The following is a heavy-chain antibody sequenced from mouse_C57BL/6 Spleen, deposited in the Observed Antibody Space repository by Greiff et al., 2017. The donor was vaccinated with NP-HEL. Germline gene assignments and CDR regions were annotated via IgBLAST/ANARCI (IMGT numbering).Heavy chain of an antibody. CDR1: GYSFTGYY. V-gene: IGHV1-31*01. D-gene: IGHD1-1*01. Sequence: EVQLQQSGPELVKPGASVKISCKASGYSFTGYYMHWVKQSHGNILDWIGYIYPYNGVSSYTQKFKGKATLTVAKSSNTAYNELHRLTCEVSSVYYCARYCSSPNYDWLDYWGQGTLVTVSA. J-gene: IGHJ4*01. CDR3: ARYCSSPNYDWLDY. CDR2: IYPYNGVS.